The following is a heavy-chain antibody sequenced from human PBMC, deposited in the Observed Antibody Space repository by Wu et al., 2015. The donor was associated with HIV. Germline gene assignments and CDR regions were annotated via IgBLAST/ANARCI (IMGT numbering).Heavy chain of an antibody. CDR2: INPNSGGT. J-gene: IGHJ6*03. CDR1: GYTFTGYY. D-gene: IGHD3-16*01. CDR3: ARARNYGRENYYYYYMDV. Sequence: QVQLVQSGAEVKKPGASVKVSCKASGYTFTGYYMHWVRQAPGQGLEWMGWINPNSGGTNYAQKFQGRVTMTRDTSISTAYMELSRLRSDDTAVYYCARARNYGRENYYYYYMDVWGKGTTVTVSS. V-gene: IGHV1-2*02.